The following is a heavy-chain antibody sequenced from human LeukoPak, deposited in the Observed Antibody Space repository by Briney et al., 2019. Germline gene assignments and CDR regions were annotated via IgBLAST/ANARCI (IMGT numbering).Heavy chain of an antibody. V-gene: IGHV3-21*01. CDR1: GFTFSSYS. CDR2: ISSSSSYI. J-gene: IGHJ4*02. D-gene: IGHD3-22*01. CDR3: ARDLDYYDSSGLGFGG. Sequence: SGGSLRLSCAASGFTFSSYSMNWVRQAPGKGLEWVSSISSSSSYIYYADSVKGRFTISRDNAKNSLYLQMNSLRAEDTAVYYCARDLDYYDSSGLGFGGWGQGTLVTVSS.